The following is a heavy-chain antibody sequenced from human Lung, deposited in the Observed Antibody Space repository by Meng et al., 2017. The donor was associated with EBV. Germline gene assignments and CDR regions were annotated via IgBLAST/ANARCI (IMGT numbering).Heavy chain of an antibody. V-gene: IGHV4-31*03. CDR1: GGAISSGGYY. Sequence: VLLKQSGPGLVKPSQTLSRTCTVSGGAISSGGYYWSWIRQHPGQGLEWIGYIYYSGSTYYNPALKSRVTISVDTSKNQFSLKLSSVTAADTAVYYCAATVNDGYFDYWGQGTLVTVSS. CDR3: AATVNDGYFDY. D-gene: IGHD4-11*01. CDR2: IYYSGST. J-gene: IGHJ4*02.